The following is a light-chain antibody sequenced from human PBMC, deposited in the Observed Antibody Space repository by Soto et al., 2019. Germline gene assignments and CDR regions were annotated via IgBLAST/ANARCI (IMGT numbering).Light chain of an antibody. V-gene: IGLV1-47*02. Sequence: QSVLTQPPSASGTPGQRVTISCSGSSSNIGSNYVYWYQQLPGTAPKLLIYSNNQQPSGVPDRFSGSKSGTSATLGITGFQTGDEADYYCGSWDSSLSAYVFATGTKLTVL. CDR3: GSWDSSLSAYV. CDR2: SNN. CDR1: SSNIGSNY. J-gene: IGLJ1*01.